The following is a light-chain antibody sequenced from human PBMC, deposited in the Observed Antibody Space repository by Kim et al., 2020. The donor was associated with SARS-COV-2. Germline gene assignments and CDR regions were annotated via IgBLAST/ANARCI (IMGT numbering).Light chain of an antibody. Sequence: DIQMTQSPSSLSASVGDRVTITCRASQTIITYLNWYQQKPGKAPKLLIYGASSLQSGVPSRFSGSGSGTDFTLTIISLQPEDFATYYCQQSYDTPQYTFGQGTKLEI. CDR2: GAS. J-gene: IGKJ2*01. CDR1: QTIITY. V-gene: IGKV1-39*01. CDR3: QQSYDTPQYT.